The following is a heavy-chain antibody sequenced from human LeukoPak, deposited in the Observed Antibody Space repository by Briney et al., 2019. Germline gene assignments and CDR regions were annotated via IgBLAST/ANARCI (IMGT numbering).Heavy chain of an antibody. J-gene: IGHJ4*02. Sequence: ASVKVSCKASGYTFTSYDINWVRQATGQGLEWMGWMNPNSGNTGYAQKFQGRVTITRNTSISTAYMELSSLRSEDTAVYYCARDDYSWFGELLPFDYWGQGTLVTVSS. V-gene: IGHV1-8*03. D-gene: IGHD3-10*01. CDR2: MNPNSGNT. CDR1: GYTFTSYD. CDR3: ARDDYSWFGELLPFDY.